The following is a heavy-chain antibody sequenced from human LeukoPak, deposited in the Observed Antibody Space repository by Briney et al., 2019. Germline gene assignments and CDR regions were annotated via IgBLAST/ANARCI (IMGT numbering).Heavy chain of an antibody. V-gene: IGHV3-23*01. CDR3: AKVLGATGYYDAFDI. J-gene: IGHJ3*02. Sequence: HSGRSLRLSCAASGFTFSSYAMSWVRQAPGKGLEWVSAISGSGGSTYYADSVKGRFTISRDNSKNTLYLQMNSLRAEDTAVYYCAKVLGATGYYDAFDIWGQGTMVTVSS. CDR1: GFTFSSYA. CDR2: ISGSGGST. D-gene: IGHD1-26*01.